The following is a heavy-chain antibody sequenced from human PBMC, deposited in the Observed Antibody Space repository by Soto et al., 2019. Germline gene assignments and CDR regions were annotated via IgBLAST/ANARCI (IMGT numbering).Heavy chain of an antibody. J-gene: IGHJ6*02. V-gene: IGHV5-51*01. CDR3: ARLGRRTGYSYGYAYYYGMDV. CDR2: IYPGDSDT. CDR1: GYSFTSYW. D-gene: IGHD5-18*01. Sequence: PGESLKISCKGSGYSFTSYWIGWVRQMPGKGLEWMGIIYPGDSDTRHSPSFQGQVTISADKSISTAYLQWSSLKASDTAMYYCARLGRRTGYSYGYAYYYGMDVWGQGTTVTVSS.